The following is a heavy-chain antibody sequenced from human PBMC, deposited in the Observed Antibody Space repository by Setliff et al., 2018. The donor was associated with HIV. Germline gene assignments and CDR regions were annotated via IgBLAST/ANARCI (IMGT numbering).Heavy chain of an antibody. CDR1: GGTFSSYV. CDR2: IIPMYGVA. D-gene: IGHD1-26*01. J-gene: IGHJ4*02. V-gene: IGHV1-69*05. Sequence: SVKVSCKASGGTFSSYVISWVRQAPGQGPEWMGGIIPMYGVANYAQKFQGRVTITTDESTSTAYMELSSLKAEDTAMYYCARVGSYWSTFDYWGQGALVTVSS. CDR3: ARVGSYWSTFDY.